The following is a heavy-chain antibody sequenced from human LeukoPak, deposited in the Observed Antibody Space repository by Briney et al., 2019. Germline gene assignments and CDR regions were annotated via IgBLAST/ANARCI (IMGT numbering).Heavy chain of an antibody. J-gene: IGHJ4*02. V-gene: IGHV4-34*01. CDR1: GGSFSGYY. CDR2: INHSGST. CDR3: ARTRFGGLGRYFDY. Sequence: SETLSLTCAVYGGSFSGYYWSWIRQPPGKGLEWVGEINHSGSTNYNPSLKSRVTIIVDTSKNQFSLKLSSVTAADTAVYYCARTRFGGLGRYFDYWGQGTLVTVSS. D-gene: IGHD3-10*01.